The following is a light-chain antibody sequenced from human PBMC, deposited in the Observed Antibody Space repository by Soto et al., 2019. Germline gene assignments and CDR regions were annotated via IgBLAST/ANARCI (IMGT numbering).Light chain of an antibody. V-gene: IGLV2-14*01. Sequence: QSVLTQPASVSGTPGQSITISCTGSNSDVGIYDFVSWYQHHPGRAPKLIVSEVSHRPLGVSNRFSGSKSGNTASLTISGLQSEDEADYYCISYTSDDVRYVFGTGTKLTVL. J-gene: IGLJ1*01. CDR3: ISYTSDDVRYV. CDR1: NSDVGIYDF. CDR2: EVS.